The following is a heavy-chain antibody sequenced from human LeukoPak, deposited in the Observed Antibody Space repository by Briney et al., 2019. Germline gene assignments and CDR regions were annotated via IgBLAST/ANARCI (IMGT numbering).Heavy chain of an antibody. CDR3: AILRYDFWSGYYSY. J-gene: IGHJ4*02. D-gene: IGHD3-3*01. Sequence: SQTLSLTCTVSGGSISSYYWSWIRQPPGKGLEWIGYIYYSGSTNYNPSLKSRVTISVDTSKNQFSLKLSSVTAADTAVYYCAILRYDFWSGYYSYWGQGTLVTVSS. CDR1: GGSISSYY. CDR2: IYYSGST. V-gene: IGHV4-59*08.